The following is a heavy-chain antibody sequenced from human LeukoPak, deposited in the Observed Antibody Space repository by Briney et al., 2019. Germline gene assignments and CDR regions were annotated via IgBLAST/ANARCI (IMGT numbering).Heavy chain of an antibody. J-gene: IGHJ4*02. CDR2: IRPDGNLQ. D-gene: IGHD2-15*01. CDR1: GFSFSSYW. Sequence: GVSLRLSCATSGFSFSSYWMNWVRQAPGKGLEWVVDIRPDGNLQDYVDSVKGRFSISRDNAKNTLYLQMNSLRAEDTGVYYCARGVGATPAHYDYWGQGTRVTVSS. CDR3: ARGVGATPAHYDY. V-gene: IGHV3-7*01.